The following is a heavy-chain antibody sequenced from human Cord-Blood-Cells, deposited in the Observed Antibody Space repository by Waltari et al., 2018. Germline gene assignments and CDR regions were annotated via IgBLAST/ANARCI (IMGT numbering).Heavy chain of an antibody. Sequence: QVQLVQSGAEVKKPGSSVKVSCKTSGGTFSSYAIRWVRQAPGQGLEWMGGIIPIFGTANYAQKFQGRVTITADKSTSTAYMELSSLRSEDTAVYYCARDRDYGSGSYHDYWGQGTLVTVSS. D-gene: IGHD3-10*01. J-gene: IGHJ4*02. CDR2: IIPIFGTA. V-gene: IGHV1-69*06. CDR3: ARDRDYGSGSYHDY. CDR1: GGTFSSYA.